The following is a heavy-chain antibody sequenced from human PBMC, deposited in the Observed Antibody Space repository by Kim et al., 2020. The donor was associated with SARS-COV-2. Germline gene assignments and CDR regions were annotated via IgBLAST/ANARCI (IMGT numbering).Heavy chain of an antibody. CDR2: IFYSGTT. Sequence: SETLSLTCTVSGGSISSSSSYWGWIRQPPGKGLEWIGSIFYSGTTYYNLSLKSRVTISVDTSKNQFSLKLNSMTAADTAVYYCARDSLSLYYYGSGTYYNDDAFDIWGQGTMVTVSS. CDR3: ARDSLSLYYYGSGTYYNDDAFDI. D-gene: IGHD3-10*01. V-gene: IGHV4-39*07. J-gene: IGHJ3*02. CDR1: GGSISSSSSY.